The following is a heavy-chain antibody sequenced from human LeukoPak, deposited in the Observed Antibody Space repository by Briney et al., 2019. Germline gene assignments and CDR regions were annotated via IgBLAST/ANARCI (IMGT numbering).Heavy chain of an antibody. CDR2: ISGSGGST. CDR1: GFTFSSYA. CDR3: AKHRVGATTNDNYYFDY. J-gene: IGHJ4*02. Sequence: GGSLSLSCAASGFTFSSYAMIWVRQARGKGLEWVSAISGSGGSTFYAEYVKGRFTISRDNSKNTLYLQMNSLRAEDTAVYYCAKHRVGATTNDNYYFDYWGQGTLVTVSS. D-gene: IGHD1-26*01. V-gene: IGHV3-23*01.